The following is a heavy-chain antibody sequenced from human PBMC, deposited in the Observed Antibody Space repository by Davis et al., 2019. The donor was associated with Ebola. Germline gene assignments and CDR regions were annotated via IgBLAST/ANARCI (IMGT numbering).Heavy chain of an antibody. V-gene: IGHV5-51*01. J-gene: IGHJ3*02. CDR2: IYPGDSDT. CDR1: GYSFTNYW. CDR3: ASLRRTITGMDDAFDI. D-gene: IGHD2-8*02. Sequence: GESLKISCKGSGYSFTNYWTGWVRQMPGKGLEWMGIIYPGDSDTRYSPSFQGQVTISADKSIKTAFLQWSSLKASDTAMYYCASLRRTITGMDDAFDIWGQGTVVTVSS.